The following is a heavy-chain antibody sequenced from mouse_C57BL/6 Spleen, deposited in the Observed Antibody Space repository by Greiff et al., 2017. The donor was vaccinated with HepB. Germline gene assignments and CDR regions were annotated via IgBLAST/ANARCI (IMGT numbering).Heavy chain of an antibody. CDR2: IHPNSGST. CDR3: ARGGYGSSHGYFDV. Sequence: QVQLQQPGAELVKPGASVKLSCKASGYTFTSYWMHWVKQRPGQGLEWIGMIHPNSGSTNYNEKFKSKATLTVDKSSSTAYMQLSSLTSEDPAVYYCARGGYGSSHGYFDVWGTGTTVTVSS. V-gene: IGHV1-64*01. D-gene: IGHD1-1*01. CDR1: GYTFTSYW. J-gene: IGHJ1*03.